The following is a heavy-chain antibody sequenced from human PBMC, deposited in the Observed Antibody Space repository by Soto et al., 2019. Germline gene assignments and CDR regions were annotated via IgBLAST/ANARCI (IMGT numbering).Heavy chain of an antibody. CDR3: ACGATIVGVVKGVHWFDP. CDR2: IYYSGST. V-gene: IGHV4-59*01. D-gene: IGHD3-3*01. CDR1: RGSISSYY. Sequence: SETLSLTCTVSRGSISSYYWSWIRQPPGKGLEWIGYIYYSGSTNYNPSLKSRVTISVDTSKNQFSLKLSSVTAADTAVNYCACGATIVGVVKGVHWFDPWGQGTLVTVSS. J-gene: IGHJ5*02.